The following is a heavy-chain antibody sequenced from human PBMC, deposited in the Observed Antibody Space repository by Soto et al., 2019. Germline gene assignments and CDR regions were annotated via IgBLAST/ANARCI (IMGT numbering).Heavy chain of an antibody. CDR2: ISAYNGNT. CDR1: GYTFTSYG. D-gene: IGHD6-19*01. CDR3: ARDRVAGTEYYYYYYGMDV. V-gene: IGHV1-18*04. Sequence: GASVKVSCKASGYTFTSYGISWVRQAPGQGLEWMGWISAYNGNTNYAQKLQGRVTMTTDTSTSTAYMELRSLRPDDTAVYYCARDRVAGTEYYYYYYGMDVWGQGTTVTVSS. J-gene: IGHJ6*02.